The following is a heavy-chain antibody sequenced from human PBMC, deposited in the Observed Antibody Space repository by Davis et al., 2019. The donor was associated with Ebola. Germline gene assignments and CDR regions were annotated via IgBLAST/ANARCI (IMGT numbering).Heavy chain of an antibody. V-gene: IGHV4-59*01. Sequence: MPSEPLSLTCTAPGCSISSYYWSWIRQPPGKGLEWFGHIYYSGSTNYNPSLKSRVTISVDTSKNQFSLKLSSVTAADTAVYYCARDLKIGYYKDWFDPWGQGTLVTVSS. CDR2: IYYSGST. CDR1: GCSISSYY. CDR3: ARDLKIGYYKDWFDP. D-gene: IGHD3-9*01. J-gene: IGHJ5*02.